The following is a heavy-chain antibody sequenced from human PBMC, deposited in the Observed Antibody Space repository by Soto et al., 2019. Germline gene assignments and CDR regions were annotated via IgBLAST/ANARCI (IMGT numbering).Heavy chain of an antibody. Sequence: GASVKVSCKVSGFTLXELSMYWVRQAPGKGLEWMGGFDPEDGETIYAQKFQGRVTMTEDTSTDTAYMELSSLRSEDTAVYYCATVNISSTVTTIYYYYYYGMDVWGQGTTVTVSS. J-gene: IGHJ6*02. V-gene: IGHV1-24*01. CDR3: ATVNISSTVTTIYYYYYYGMDV. CDR1: GFTLXELS. CDR2: FDPEDGET. D-gene: IGHD4-17*01.